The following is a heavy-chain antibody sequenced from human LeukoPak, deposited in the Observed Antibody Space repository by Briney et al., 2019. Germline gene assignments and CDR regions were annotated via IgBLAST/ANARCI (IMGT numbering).Heavy chain of an antibody. CDR1: GYTFTSYY. D-gene: IGHD3-22*01. CDR3: ARVHCSDGCGYSRHSDY. CDR2: INPSGGST. J-gene: IGHJ4*02. V-gene: IGHV1-46*01. Sequence: GASVKVSCKASGYTFTSYYMHWVRQAPGQGLEWMGIINPSGGSTGYAQKFQGRVTMTRDTSTSTVYMELSSLRSEDTAVYYCARVHCSDGCGYSRHSDYWGQGTLVTVSS.